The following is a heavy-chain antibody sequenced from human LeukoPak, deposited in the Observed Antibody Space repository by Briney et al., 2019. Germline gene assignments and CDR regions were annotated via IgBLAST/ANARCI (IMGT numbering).Heavy chain of an antibody. J-gene: IGHJ4*03. Sequence: GASVKVSCKVSGYTLTELSMHWVRQAPGKGLEWMGGFDPEDGETIYAQKFQGRVTMTEDTSTDTAYMELSSLRSEDTAVYYCATTGPDLGCGCLFDYLGQGTPVTVSS. CDR3: ATTGPDLGCGCLFDY. D-gene: IGHD2-21*01. CDR2: FDPEDGET. CDR1: GYTLTELS. V-gene: IGHV1-24*01.